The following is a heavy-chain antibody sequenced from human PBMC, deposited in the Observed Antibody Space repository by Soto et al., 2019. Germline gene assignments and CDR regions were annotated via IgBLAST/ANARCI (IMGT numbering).Heavy chain of an antibody. CDR3: ASVLGMVAAPVLFSP. J-gene: IGHJ5*01. D-gene: IGHD2-15*01. Sequence: GASVKVSCKASGYTFTSYGISWVRQAPGQGLEWMGWISAYNGNTNYAQKLQGRVTMTTDTSTSTAYMELRSLRSDDTAVYYCASVLGMVAAPVLFSPWDRGYLVTGSA. V-gene: IGHV1-18*01. CDR1: GYTFTSYG. CDR2: ISAYNGNT.